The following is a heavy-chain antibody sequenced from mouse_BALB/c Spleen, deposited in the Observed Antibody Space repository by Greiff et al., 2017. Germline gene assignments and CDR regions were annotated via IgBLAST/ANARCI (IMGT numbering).Heavy chain of an antibody. CDR1: GFTFSSFG. CDR3: ARQLGRAPYWYFDV. CDR2: ISSGSSTI. V-gene: IGHV5-17*02. D-gene: IGHD4-1*02. J-gene: IGHJ1*01. Sequence: EVMLVESGGGLVQPGGSRKLSCAASGFTFSSFGMHWVRQAPEKGLEWVAYISSGSSTIYYADTVKGRFTISRDNPKNTLFLQMTSLRSEDTAMYYCARQLGRAPYWYFDVWGAGTTVTVSS.